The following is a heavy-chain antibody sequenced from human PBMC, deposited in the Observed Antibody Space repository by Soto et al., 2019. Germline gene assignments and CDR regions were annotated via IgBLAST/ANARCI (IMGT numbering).Heavy chain of an antibody. V-gene: IGHV4-59*01. CDR2: IYYSGST. CDR3: ARRDYYDSSGYERLGDAFDI. D-gene: IGHD3-22*01. CDR1: GGSISSYY. J-gene: IGHJ3*02. Sequence: SETLSLTCTVSGGSISSYYWSWIRQPPGKGLEWIGYIYYSGSTNYNPSLKSRVTISVDTSKNQFSLKLSSVTAADTAVYYCARRDYYDSSGYERLGDAFDIWGQGTMVTVSS.